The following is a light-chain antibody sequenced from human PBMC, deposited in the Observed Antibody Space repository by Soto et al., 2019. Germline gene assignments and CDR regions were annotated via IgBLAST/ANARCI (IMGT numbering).Light chain of an antibody. CDR2: GAS. J-gene: IGKJ3*01. Sequence: EIVMTQSPASLSVSPGERATLSCRASQSVSSNLAWYQQKPGQAPRLLIYGASTRATGIPARFSGSGSGTEFTLTISSLQSEDIAVYYCQRYDNWPFTFGPGTKVDI. V-gene: IGKV3-15*01. CDR3: QRYDNWPFT. CDR1: QSVSSN.